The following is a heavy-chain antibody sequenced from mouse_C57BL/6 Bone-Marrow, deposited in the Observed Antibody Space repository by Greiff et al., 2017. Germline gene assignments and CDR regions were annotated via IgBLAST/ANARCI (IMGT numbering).Heavy chain of an antibody. CDR1: GYTFTNYW. J-gene: IGHJ4*01. Sequence: QVQLQQSGAELVQPGASVKVSCKASGYTFTNYWMHWVKQRPGQGLEWIEWIHPSDSDTNYNQKFKGKATLTVDKSSSTAYMQLSSLTSEDSAVYYCAIFYGDYYAMDYWGQGTSVTVSS. CDR2: IHPSDSDT. D-gene: IGHD1-1*02. V-gene: IGHV1-74*01. CDR3: AIFYGDYYAMDY.